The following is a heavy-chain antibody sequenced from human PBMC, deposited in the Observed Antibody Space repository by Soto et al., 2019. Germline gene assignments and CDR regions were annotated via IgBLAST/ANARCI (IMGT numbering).Heavy chain of an antibody. J-gene: IGHJ6*04. CDR1: GGSISSDY. Sequence: PSETLSLTCTVPGGSISSDYWTWIRQPPGKGLEWIGYIYYSGSTNYNPSLKSRVTISVATSKNQFALKLSSVTAADTAVYYCARDERSSWYYYNFDRGVYYYGMDVWGKGTTVTVSS. CDR3: ARDERSSWYYYNFDRGVYYYGMDV. D-gene: IGHD6-13*01. CDR2: IYYSGST. V-gene: IGHV4-59*12.